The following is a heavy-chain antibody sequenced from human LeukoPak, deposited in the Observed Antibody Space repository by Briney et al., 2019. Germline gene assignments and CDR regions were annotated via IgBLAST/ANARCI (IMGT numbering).Heavy chain of an antibody. D-gene: IGHD2-2*01. CDR2: IYYSGST. J-gene: IGHJ6*03. V-gene: IGHV4-59*01. CDR1: GGSISSYY. Sequence: SSETLSLTCSVSGGSISSYYWSWIRQPPGKGLEWIGYIYYSGSTNYNPSLKSRVTISVDTSKNQFSLKLSSVTAADTAVYYCARVTRYQLLYMDVWGKGTTVTVSS. CDR3: ARVTRYQLLYMDV.